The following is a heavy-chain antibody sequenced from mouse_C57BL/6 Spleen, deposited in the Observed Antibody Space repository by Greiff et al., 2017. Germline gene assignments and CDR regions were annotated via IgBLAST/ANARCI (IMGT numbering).Heavy chain of an antibody. CDR1: GYTFTDYE. CDR2: IDPETGGT. J-gene: IGHJ3*01. CDR3: TSEGFPAWFAY. Sequence: QVQLKESGAELVRPGASVTLSCKASGYTFTDYEMHWVKQTPVHGLEWIGAIDPETGGTAYNQKFKGKAILTADKSSSTAYMELRSLTSEDSAVYYCTSEGFPAWFAYWGQGTLVTVSA. V-gene: IGHV1-15*01.